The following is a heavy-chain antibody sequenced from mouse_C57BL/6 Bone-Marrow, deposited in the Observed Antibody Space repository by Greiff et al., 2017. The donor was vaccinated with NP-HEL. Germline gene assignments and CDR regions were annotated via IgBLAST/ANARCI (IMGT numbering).Heavy chain of an antibody. D-gene: IGHD1-1*01. J-gene: IGHJ2*01. CDR3: AREGYYGQDY. V-gene: IGHV1-81*01. CDR2: IYPRSGNT. Sequence: VQLQQSGAELARPGASVKLSCKASGYTFTSSGISWVKQSTGQGLEWIGEIYPRSGNTYYNEKFKGKATLTADKSSSTAYMELRSLTSEDSAVYFCAREGYYGQDYWGQGTTLTVSS. CDR1: GYTFTSSG.